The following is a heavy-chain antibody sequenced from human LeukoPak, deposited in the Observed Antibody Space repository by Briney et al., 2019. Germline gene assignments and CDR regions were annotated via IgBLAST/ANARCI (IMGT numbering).Heavy chain of an antibody. CDR1: GLSFSSYA. CDR3: AKNGLWFGELLGDY. V-gene: IGHV3-23*01. D-gene: IGHD3-10*01. CDR2: ISSSADST. J-gene: IGHJ4*02. Sequence: GGSLRFSCAASGLSFSSYAMSWVRQAPGKGLEWVSVISSSADSTYYADSVKGRFTISRDNSKNMLYLQMHSLRAEDTAVYYCAKNGLWFGELLGDYWGQGTLVTVSS.